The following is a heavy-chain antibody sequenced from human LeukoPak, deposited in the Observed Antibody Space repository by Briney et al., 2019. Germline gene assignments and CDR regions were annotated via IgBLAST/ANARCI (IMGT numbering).Heavy chain of an antibody. CDR3: ATTYSNYYYYYMGV. Sequence: ASVKVSCKVSGYTLTELSMHWVRQAPGKGLEWMGGFDPENGETIYAQKFQGRVTMTEDTSTDTAYMELSSLRSEDTAVYYCATTYSNYYYYYMGVWGKGTTVTVSS. D-gene: IGHD4-11*01. V-gene: IGHV1-24*01. CDR1: GYTLTELS. J-gene: IGHJ6*03. CDR2: FDPENGET.